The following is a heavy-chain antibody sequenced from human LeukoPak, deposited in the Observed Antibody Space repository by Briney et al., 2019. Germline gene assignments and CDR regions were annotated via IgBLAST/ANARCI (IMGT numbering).Heavy chain of an antibody. CDR2: INPNSGGT. CDR1: GYTFTGYY. Sequence: VASVKASCKASGYTFTGYYMHWVRQAPGQGLEWMGWINPNSGGTNYAQKFQGRVTMTRDTSISTAYMELSRLRSDDTAVYYCARERAPYCSGGSCYFPYYGMDVWGQGTTVTVSS. D-gene: IGHD2-15*01. CDR3: ARERAPYCSGGSCYFPYYGMDV. V-gene: IGHV1-2*02. J-gene: IGHJ6*02.